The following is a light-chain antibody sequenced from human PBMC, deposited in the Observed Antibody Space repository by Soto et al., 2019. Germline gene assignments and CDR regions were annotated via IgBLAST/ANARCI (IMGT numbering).Light chain of an antibody. J-gene: IGKJ2*01. Sequence: DLQMTQSPSSLSASVGDSVTITCRASQSITTYLNWYQQKQGKAPNLLIYAASNLQSGVPSRFSGSGSVAYFTLTSSSLQPEDFTTYYCQQSYTPPYPFGRGTKLEIK. CDR1: QSITTY. CDR3: QQSYTPPYP. V-gene: IGKV1-39*01. CDR2: AAS.